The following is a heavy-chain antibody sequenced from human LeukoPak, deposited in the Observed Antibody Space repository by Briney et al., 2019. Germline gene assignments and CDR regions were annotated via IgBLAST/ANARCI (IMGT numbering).Heavy chain of an antibody. J-gene: IGHJ4*02. CDR1: GFTFTSYS. CDR2: IKEDGSDI. D-gene: IGHD2-15*01. CDR3: AREWWYLDY. Sequence: PWGSLRLSCAASGFTFTSYSMTWVRQALGRGLEWVARIKEDGSDIYYVDSVKGRFTISRDNAKRSLYLQMNSLRAEDTAVYYCAREWWYLDYWGQGTLVTVSS. V-gene: IGHV3-7*05.